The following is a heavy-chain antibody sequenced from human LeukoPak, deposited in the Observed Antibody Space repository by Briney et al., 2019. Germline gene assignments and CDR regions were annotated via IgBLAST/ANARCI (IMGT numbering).Heavy chain of an antibody. D-gene: IGHD2-2*01. V-gene: IGHV4-34*01. CDR1: GGSFSGYY. CDR2: INHSGST. J-gene: IGHJ5*02. Sequence: SETLSLTCAVYGGSFSGYYWSWIRQPPGKGLEWIGEINHSGSTNYNPSLKSRVTISVDTSKNQFSLKLSSVTAADTAVYYCARPGYCSSTSCPNWFDPWGQGTLVTVSS. CDR3: ARPGYCSSTSCPNWFDP.